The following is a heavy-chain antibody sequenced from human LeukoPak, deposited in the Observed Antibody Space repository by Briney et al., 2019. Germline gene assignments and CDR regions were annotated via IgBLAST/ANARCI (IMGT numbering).Heavy chain of an antibody. J-gene: IGHJ4*02. V-gene: IGHV3-21*01. D-gene: IGHD3-22*01. CDR2: ISSSSSYI. CDR3: ARDGGFYHFYDSSGYNLDY. CDR1: GFTFSSYS. Sequence: GGSLRLSCAASGFTFSSYSMNWVRQAPGKGLEWVSSISSSSSYIYYADSVKGRFTISRDNPKNSLYLQMNSLRAEDTAVYYCARDGGFYHFYDSSGYNLDYWGQGTLVTVSS.